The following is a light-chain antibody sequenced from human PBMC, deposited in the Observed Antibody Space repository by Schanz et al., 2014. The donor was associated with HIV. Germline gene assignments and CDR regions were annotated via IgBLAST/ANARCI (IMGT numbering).Light chain of an antibody. CDR1: SSDIGAYNY. V-gene: IGLV2-14*03. CDR2: SVT. Sequence: QSVLTQPASVSGAPGQSITISCTGTSSDIGAYNYLSWYQQHPGKAPKLLIYSVTGRPSGVSNRFSGSKSDNTASLTISGLQAEDEADYYCSSYTSSSTLGVFGTGTKLTVL. CDR3: SSYTSSSTLGV. J-gene: IGLJ1*01.